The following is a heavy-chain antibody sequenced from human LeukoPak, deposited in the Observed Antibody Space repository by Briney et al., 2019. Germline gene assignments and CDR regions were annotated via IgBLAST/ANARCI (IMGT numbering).Heavy chain of an antibody. D-gene: IGHD5-18*01. CDR1: GGSISSSPYY. V-gene: IGHV4-39*07. Sequence: SETLSLTCTVSGGSISSSPYYWGWFRQPPGTGLEWIGSIYYSGTTHYSPSLESRVTISVDTSKNQFSLKLASVTAADTAIYYCAKGAGGFSYYNWFDPWGQGTLVTVSS. J-gene: IGHJ5*02. CDR2: IYYSGTT. CDR3: AKGAGGFSYYNWFDP.